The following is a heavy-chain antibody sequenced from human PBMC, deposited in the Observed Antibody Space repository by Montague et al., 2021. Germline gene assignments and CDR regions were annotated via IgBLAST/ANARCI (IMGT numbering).Heavy chain of an antibody. V-gene: IGHV6-1*01. Sequence: CAISGDSVSNNNAASNCTSASPSRGREWLERTYYRSTWYTDYAVSVKGRIAINPDTSKNQFSLQLNSVTPEDTAVYYCAREGVGDLLFSFDSWGQGTLVTVSS. CDR1: GDSVSNNNAA. D-gene: IGHD3-10*01. J-gene: IGHJ4*02. CDR3: AREGVGDLLFSFDS. CDR2: TYYRSTWYT.